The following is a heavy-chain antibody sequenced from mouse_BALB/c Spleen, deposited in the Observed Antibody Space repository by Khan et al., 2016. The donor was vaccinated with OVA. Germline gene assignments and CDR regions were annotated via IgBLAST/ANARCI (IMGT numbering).Heavy chain of an antibody. CDR1: GYSITSDYA. J-gene: IGHJ2*01. CDR2: ISYSGST. CDR3: ARFDYGSSLFDY. V-gene: IGHV3-2*02. D-gene: IGHD1-1*01. Sequence: EVQLQESGPGLVKPSQSLSLTCTVTGYSITSDYAWNWIRQFPGNKLEWMGYISYSGSTSYNPSLKSRISITRDTSKNQFFLQLNSVTTEDTATYYCARFDYGSSLFDYWGQGPTLTVSS.